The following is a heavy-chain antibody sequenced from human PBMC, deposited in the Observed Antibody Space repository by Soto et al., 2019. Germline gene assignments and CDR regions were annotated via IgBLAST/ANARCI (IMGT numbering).Heavy chain of an antibody. CDR2: ISAYNGNT. D-gene: IGHD3-10*01. Sequence: GASVKVSCKASGYTFTSYGISLVRQAPGQGLEWMGWISAYNGNTNYAQKLQGRVTMTTDTSTSTAYMELRSLRSDDTAVYYCATGLPRVRGAYYYCGRDVGGKGTTATVPS. J-gene: IGHJ6*04. CDR1: GYTFTSYG. CDR3: ATGLPRVRGAYYYCGRDV. V-gene: IGHV1-18*01.